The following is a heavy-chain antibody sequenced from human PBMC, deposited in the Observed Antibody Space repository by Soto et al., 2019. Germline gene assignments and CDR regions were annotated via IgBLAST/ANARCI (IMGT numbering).Heavy chain of an antibody. V-gene: IGHV3-23*01. D-gene: IGHD1-1*01. CDR2: ISGSGGST. CDR1: GFTFSSYA. CDR3: AKFSWNDAYYYYGMDV. Sequence: GGSLRLSCAASGFTFSSYAMSWVRQAPGKGLEWVSAISGSGGSTYYADSVKGRFTISRDNSKNTLYLQMNSLRAEDTAVYYCAKFSWNDAYYYYGMDVWGQGTTVTVSS. J-gene: IGHJ6*02.